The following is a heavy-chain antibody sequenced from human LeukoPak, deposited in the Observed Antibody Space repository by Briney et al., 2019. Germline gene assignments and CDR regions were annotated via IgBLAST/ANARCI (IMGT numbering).Heavy chain of an antibody. CDR2: IKHDGSEK. D-gene: IGHD5-12*01. CDR1: GFTFNNYW. CDR3: ARALNIAYECDK. Sequence: GGSLRLSCAASGFTFNNYWMTWVRQAPGKGLEWVANIKHDGSEKYYVDSVEGRFIISRDNTKNSLYLQMNSLRVEDTAVYYRARALNIAYECDKWGQGTLVTVSS. V-gene: IGHV3-7*04. J-gene: IGHJ4*02.